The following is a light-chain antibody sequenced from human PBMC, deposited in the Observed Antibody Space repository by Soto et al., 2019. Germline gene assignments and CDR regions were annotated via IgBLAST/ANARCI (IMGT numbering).Light chain of an antibody. CDR1: QSLSSGY. CDR3: QQYGSPIT. CDR2: AAS. V-gene: IGKV3-20*01. J-gene: IGKJ5*01. Sequence: EIVLTQSPGTLSLSPGERATLSCRASQSLSSGYLAWYQQKPGQAPRILIYAASSRATGIPDRFSGSGSGTDFSITISRLEPEDFGVYYCQQYGSPITFGQGTRLEIK.